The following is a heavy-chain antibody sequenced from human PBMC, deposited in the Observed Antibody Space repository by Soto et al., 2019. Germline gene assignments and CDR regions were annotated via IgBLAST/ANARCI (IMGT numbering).Heavy chain of an antibody. CDR1: GGTFSSYA. CDR2: IIPIFGTA. J-gene: IGHJ6*02. V-gene: IGHV1-69*13. Sequence: SVKVSCKASGGTFSSYAISWVRQAPGQGLEWMGGIIPIFGTANYAQKFQGRVTITADESTSTAYMELSSLRSEDTAVYYCARERYCSSTSCYNPDYYYYGMDVWGQGTTVTVSS. CDR3: ARERYCSSTSCYNPDYYYYGMDV. D-gene: IGHD2-2*02.